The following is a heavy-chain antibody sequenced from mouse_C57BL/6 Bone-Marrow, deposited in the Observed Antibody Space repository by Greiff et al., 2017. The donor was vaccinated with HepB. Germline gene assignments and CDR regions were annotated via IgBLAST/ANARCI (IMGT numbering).Heavy chain of an antibody. D-gene: IGHD1-1*01. CDR2: IDPNSGGT. V-gene: IGHV1-72*01. CDR3: ARGIYDYYGSSYRSY. CDR1: GYTFTGYW. Sequence: VQRVESGAELMKPGASVKLSCKATGYTFTGYWMHWVKQRPGRGLEWIGRIDPNSGGTKYNEKFKSKATLTVDKPSSTAYMQLSSLTSEDSAVYYCARGIYDYYGSSYRSYWGQGTTLTVSS. J-gene: IGHJ2*01.